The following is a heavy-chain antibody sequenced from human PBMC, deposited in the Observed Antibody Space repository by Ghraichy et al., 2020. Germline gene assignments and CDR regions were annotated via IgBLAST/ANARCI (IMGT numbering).Heavy chain of an antibody. CDR3: ARSNYVTVGDVTDI. J-gene: IGHJ3*02. CDR1: GHTFTNYW. D-gene: IGHD3-22*01. Sequence: GESLNISCQGSGHTFTNYWITWVRQMPGKGLEWMGNIYAGNSDTRYSPSFQGQVTISADKSISTAYLQWSSLQASDTAMYFCARSNYVTVGDVTDIWGQGTMVTVSS. V-gene: IGHV5-51*01. CDR2: IYAGNSDT.